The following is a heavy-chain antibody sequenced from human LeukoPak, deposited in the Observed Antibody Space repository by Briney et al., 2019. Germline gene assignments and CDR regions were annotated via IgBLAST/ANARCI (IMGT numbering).Heavy chain of an antibody. CDR2: ISGSGGST. D-gene: IGHD3-16*01. CDR3: AKGYYDYVWGSYYFDY. J-gene: IGHJ4*02. CDR1: GFTFSSYA. V-gene: IGHV3-23*01. Sequence: GGSLRLSCAASGFTFSSYALSWVRQAPGKGLEWVSAISGSGGSTYYADSVKGRFTISRDNSKDTLYLQMNSLRAEDTAVYYCAKGYYDYVWGSYYFDYWGQGTLVTVSS.